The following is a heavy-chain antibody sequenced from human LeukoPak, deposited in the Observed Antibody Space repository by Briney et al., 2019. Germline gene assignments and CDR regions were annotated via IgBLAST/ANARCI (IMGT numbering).Heavy chain of an antibody. Sequence: PGGSLRLSCAASGFTFSDYYMSWIRQAPGKGLEWVSYISSSGSTIYYADSVKGRFTISRDNAKNSLYLQMNSLRAEDTAVYYCARGCGSYYYSCYYYYGMDVWGQGTTVTVSS. CDR3: ARGCGSYYYSCYYYYGMDV. D-gene: IGHD1-26*01. V-gene: IGHV3-11*01. J-gene: IGHJ6*02. CDR1: GFTFSDYY. CDR2: ISSSGSTI.